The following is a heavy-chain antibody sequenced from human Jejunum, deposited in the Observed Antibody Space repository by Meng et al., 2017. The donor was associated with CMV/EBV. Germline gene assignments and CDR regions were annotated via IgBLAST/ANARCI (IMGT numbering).Heavy chain of an antibody. J-gene: IGHJ4*02. CDR2: IKQDGSEK. CDR3: AKDAYSKGDY. CDR1: GFIFSNCW. V-gene: IGHV3-7*01. Sequence: SGAASGFIFSNCWMSWVRQAPGKGLEWVANIKQDGSEKNYVDSVKGRFTISRDNAKNSLYLQMNSLRPEDTAVYYCAKDAYSKGDYWGQGTLVTVSS. D-gene: IGHD4-11*01.